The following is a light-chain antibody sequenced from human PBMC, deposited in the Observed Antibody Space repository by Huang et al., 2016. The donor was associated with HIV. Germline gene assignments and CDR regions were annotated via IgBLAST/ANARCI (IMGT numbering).Light chain of an antibody. V-gene: IGKV3-15*01. CDR2: GAS. CDR1: QSVSSN. CDR3: QQYNNWPET. Sequence: EIVMTQSPATLSVSPGERATLSCRASQSVSSNLAWYQQKPGQAPRLLIYGASTRATGIPARFSGSGSGTDFTLTISSLQSEDFAVYYCQQYNNWPETFGPGTKVDIK. J-gene: IGKJ3*01.